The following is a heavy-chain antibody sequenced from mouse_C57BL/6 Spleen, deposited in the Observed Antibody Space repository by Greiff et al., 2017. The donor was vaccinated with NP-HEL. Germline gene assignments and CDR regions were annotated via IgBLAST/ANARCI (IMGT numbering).Heavy chain of an antibody. D-gene: IGHD1-1*01. Sequence: EVQRVESGGDLVKPGGSLKLSCAASGFTFSSYGMSWVRQTPDKRLEWVATISSGGSYTYYPDSVKGRFTISRDNAKNTLYLQMSSLKSEDTAMYYCANHYYGSSGYFDVWGTGTTVTVSS. CDR3: ANHYYGSSGYFDV. CDR2: ISSGGSYT. CDR1: GFTFSSYG. J-gene: IGHJ1*03. V-gene: IGHV5-6*01.